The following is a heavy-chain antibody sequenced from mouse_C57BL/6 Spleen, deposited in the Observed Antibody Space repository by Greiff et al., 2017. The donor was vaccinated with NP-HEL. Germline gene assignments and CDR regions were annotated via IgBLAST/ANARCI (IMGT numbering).Heavy chain of an antibody. V-gene: IGHV14-1*01. D-gene: IGHD1-1*01. J-gene: IGHJ2*01. CDR2: IDPEDGDT. CDR3: TVFSNGSLDY. CDR1: GFNIKDYY. Sequence: VQLQQSGAELVRPGASVKLSCTASGFNIKDYYMHWVKQRPEQGLEWIGRIDPEDGDTEYAPKFQGKATMTADTSSNTAYLHLSSLTSEDTAVYYCTVFSNGSLDYWGQGTTLTVSS.